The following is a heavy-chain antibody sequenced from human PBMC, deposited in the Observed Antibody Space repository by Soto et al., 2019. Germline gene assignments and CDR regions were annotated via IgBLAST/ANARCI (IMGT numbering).Heavy chain of an antibody. CDR3: SRGILV. V-gene: IGHV4-31*03. Sequence: QVQLQESGPGLVKPSQTLSLTCTVSGGSINSGGYCWRWIRQHPGKGLDWIGCISYGGSTSYNPSLKSRVTISVDTSKNQFSLKLTSVTAADTAVYYCSRGILVWGQGALIPVSS. D-gene: IGHD5-18*01. CDR2: ISYGGST. J-gene: IGHJ4*02. CDR1: GGSINSGGYC.